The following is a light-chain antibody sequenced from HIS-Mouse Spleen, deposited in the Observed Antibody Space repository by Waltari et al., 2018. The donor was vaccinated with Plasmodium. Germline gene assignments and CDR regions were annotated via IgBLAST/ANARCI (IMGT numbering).Light chain of an antibody. J-gene: IGLJ3*02. CDR3: YSTDSSGNHRV. CDR2: EDS. Sequence: SYELTQPPPVSVFSGQTARITRTREAFPTKHAYWYQQKSAQAPVLVIYEDSKRPSGIPERFSGSSSGTMATLTISGAQVEDEADYYCYSTDSSGNHRVFGGGTKLTVL. CDR1: AFPTKH. V-gene: IGLV3-10*01.